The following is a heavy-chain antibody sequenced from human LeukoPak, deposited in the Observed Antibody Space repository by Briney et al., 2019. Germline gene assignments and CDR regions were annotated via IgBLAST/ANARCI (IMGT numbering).Heavy chain of an antibody. D-gene: IGHD3-10*01. J-gene: IGHJ4*02. CDR2: IYYTGIT. V-gene: IGHV4-61*01. CDR1: GGSVSSGSDY. CDR3: ARHLKNYYGSGAIYG. Sequence: SETLSLTCTVSGGSVSSGSDYWSWIRQPPGKGLEWIGYIYYTGITNYNPSLKSRVTISVDTSKNQFSLKLSSVTAADTAVYYCARHLKNYYGSGAIYGWGQGTLVTVSS.